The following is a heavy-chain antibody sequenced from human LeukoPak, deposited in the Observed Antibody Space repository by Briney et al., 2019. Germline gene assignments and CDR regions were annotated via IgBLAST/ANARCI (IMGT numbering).Heavy chain of an antibody. CDR1: GGSLSSSSYY. J-gene: IGHJ4*02. D-gene: IGHD3-22*01. CDR2: IYYSGST. Sequence: SQTLSLTCSVSGGSLSSSSYYWGWIRQPPGKGLEWIGSIYYSGSTHYNPSLKSRVTISVDTAKNQFSLKLSSVTAADTAVYYCARGNPRRITMIVVVIRSGYYFDYWGQGTLVTVSS. CDR3: ARGNPRRITMIVVVIRSGYYFDY. V-gene: IGHV4-39*01.